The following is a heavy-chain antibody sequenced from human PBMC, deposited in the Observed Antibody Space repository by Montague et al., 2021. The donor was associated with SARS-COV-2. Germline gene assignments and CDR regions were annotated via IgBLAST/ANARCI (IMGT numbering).Heavy chain of an antibody. CDR3: ARDFGILTGTAPEDY. D-gene: IGHD3-9*01. Sequence: SLRLSCAASGFTFSSYGMHWFRQAPGKGLEWVAVIWYDGSNKYYADSVKGRFTISRDNSKNTLYLQMNSLRAEDTAVYYCARDFGILTGTAPEDYWGQGTLVTVSS. CDR2: IWYDGSNK. V-gene: IGHV3-33*01. CDR1: GFTFSSYG. J-gene: IGHJ4*02.